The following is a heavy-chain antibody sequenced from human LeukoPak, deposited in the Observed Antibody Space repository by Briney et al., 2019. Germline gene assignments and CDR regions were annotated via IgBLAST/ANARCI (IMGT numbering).Heavy chain of an antibody. Sequence: SETLSPTCGVSGESFSGYYWSWLRQPPGKGLEWIGEINQSGDTNYNPSFESRVTMSVDASKKQFSLKLKSVTAADGAVYYCARSLSPYYDVTSAYWVWGYWGQGTLVIISS. CDR2: INQSGDT. CDR3: ARSLSPYYDVTSAYWVWGY. CDR1: GESFSGYY. J-gene: IGHJ4*02. D-gene: IGHD3-3*01. V-gene: IGHV4-34*01.